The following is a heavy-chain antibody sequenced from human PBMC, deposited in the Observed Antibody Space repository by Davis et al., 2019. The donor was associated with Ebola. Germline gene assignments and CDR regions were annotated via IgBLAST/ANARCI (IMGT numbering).Heavy chain of an antibody. V-gene: IGHV4-39*01. CDR3: ARRVAVAASGGFDP. CDR2: IYYSGST. CDR1: GRSISSSSYY. Sequence: PGGSLRLSCTVSGRSISSSSYYWGWIRQPPGKGLEWIGSIYYSGSTYYNPSLKSRVTISVDTSKNQFSLKLSSVTAADTAVYYCARRVAVAASGGFDPWGQGTLVTVSS. D-gene: IGHD6-19*01. J-gene: IGHJ5*02.